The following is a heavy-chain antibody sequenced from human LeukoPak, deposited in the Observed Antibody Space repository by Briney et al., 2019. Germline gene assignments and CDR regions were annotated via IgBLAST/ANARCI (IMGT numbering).Heavy chain of an antibody. J-gene: IGHJ5*02. V-gene: IGHV5-51*01. Sequence: GESLKISCMASGYIFTSYWIGWVRQMPGKGLQWMGSSYPGDSDTRYSPSFQGQVTISADKSISTAYLQWSSLKASDTAMYYCARRYNWFDPWGQGPLVTVST. CDR3: ARRYNWFDP. CDR1: GYIFTSYW. CDR2: SYPGDSDT.